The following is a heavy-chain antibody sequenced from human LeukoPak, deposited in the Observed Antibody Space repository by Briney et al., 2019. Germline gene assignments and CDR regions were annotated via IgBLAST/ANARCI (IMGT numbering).Heavy chain of an antibody. CDR3: ARVQGARITGTTTGVGDY. CDR1: GFTFSDYY. V-gene: IGHV3-11*04. D-gene: IGHD1-20*01. CDR2: ISSSGSTI. J-gene: IGHJ4*02. Sequence: GGSLTLSCAASGFTFSDYYMSWIRQAPGKGLEWVSYISSSGSTIYYADSVKGRFTISRDNAKNSLYLQMNSLRAEDTAVYYCARVQGARITGTTTGVGDYWGQGTLITVSS.